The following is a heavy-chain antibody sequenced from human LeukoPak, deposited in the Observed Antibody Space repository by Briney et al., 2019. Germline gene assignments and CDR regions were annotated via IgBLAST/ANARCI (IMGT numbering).Heavy chain of an antibody. CDR3: AREGSGSYYPYYFDY. CDR1: GGTFSSYA. D-gene: IGHD3-10*01. Sequence: SVKVSCKASGGTFSSYAISWVRQAPGQGLEWMGRIIPILGIANYAQKFQGRVTITADKSTSTAYMELSSLRSEDTAVYYCAREGSGSYYPYYFDYWGQGTLVTVSS. CDR2: IIPILGIA. V-gene: IGHV1-69*04. J-gene: IGHJ4*02.